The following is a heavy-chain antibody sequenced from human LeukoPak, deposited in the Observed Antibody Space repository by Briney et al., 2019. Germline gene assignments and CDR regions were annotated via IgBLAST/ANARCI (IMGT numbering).Heavy chain of an antibody. Sequence: GGSLRLSCAASGFTFSSYGMSWVRQAPGKGLEWGAFIRLDGTTKYYADSVKGRFTISRDNSKNTLDLQMYSLKPKDTAFYYCAKGYLSAHWGQGRLV. CDR2: IRLDGTTK. CDR1: GFTFSSYG. J-gene: IGHJ4*02. D-gene: IGHD3-3*02. V-gene: IGHV3-30*02. CDR3: AKGYLSAH.